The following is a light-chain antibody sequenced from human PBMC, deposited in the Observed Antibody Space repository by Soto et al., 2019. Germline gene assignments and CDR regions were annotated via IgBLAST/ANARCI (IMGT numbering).Light chain of an antibody. CDR3: QQLNSYPLYT. V-gene: IGKV1-9*01. CDR1: QGISSY. Sequence: DIQLTQSPSFLSASVGDRVTITCRASQGISSYLAWYQQKPEKAPKLLIYAASTLQSGVPPRFSGSGSGTEFTLTISSLQPEDFATYYCQQLNSYPLYTFGQGTKLEIK. CDR2: AAS. J-gene: IGKJ2*01.